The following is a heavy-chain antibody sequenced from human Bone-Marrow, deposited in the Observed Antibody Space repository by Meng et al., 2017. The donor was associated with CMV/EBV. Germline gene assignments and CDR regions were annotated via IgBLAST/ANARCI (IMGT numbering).Heavy chain of an antibody. Sequence: GESLKISCAASGFTFSTYWMHWVRQAPGKGLVWVSRIDYDGSSATYADSVKGRFTISRDNAKNTLYLQMNSLTAEDTAVYYCARVATLSTIPWFDPWGQGTRVTVYS. CDR3: ARVATLSTIPWFDP. CDR2: IDYDGSSA. CDR1: GFTFSTYW. J-gene: IGHJ5*02. D-gene: IGHD3-3*01. V-gene: IGHV3-74*01.